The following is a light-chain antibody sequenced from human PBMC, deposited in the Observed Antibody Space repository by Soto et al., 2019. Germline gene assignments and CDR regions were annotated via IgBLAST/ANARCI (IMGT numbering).Light chain of an antibody. CDR1: SSDVGGYDY. Sequence: QSVLTQPRSVSGSPGQSVTISCTGTSSDVGGYDYVSWYQQHSGKAPKLMIYDVSKRPSGVPDRFSGSKSGNTASLTISGLQAEDEADYYCCSYAGSYTFVVFGTGTKVTVL. CDR3: CSYAGSYTFVV. J-gene: IGLJ1*01. CDR2: DVS. V-gene: IGLV2-11*01.